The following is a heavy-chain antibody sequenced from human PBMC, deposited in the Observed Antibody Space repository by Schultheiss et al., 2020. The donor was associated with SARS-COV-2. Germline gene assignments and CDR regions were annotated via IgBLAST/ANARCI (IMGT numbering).Heavy chain of an antibody. CDR1: GFTFSSYS. Sequence: GGSLRLSCAASGFTFSSYSMNWVRQAPGKGLVWVSRINSDGSSTSYADSVKGRFTISRDNAKNTLYLQMNSLRAEDTAVYYCASAPHSSSLAYWGQGTLVTVSS. V-gene: IGHV3-74*01. D-gene: IGHD6-13*01. CDR3: ASAPHSSSLAY. J-gene: IGHJ4*02. CDR2: INSDGSST.